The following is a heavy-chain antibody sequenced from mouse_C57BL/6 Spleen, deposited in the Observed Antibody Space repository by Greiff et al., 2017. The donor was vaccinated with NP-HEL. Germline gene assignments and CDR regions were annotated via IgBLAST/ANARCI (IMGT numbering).Heavy chain of an antibody. CDR1: GYTFTSYW. CDR3: AREYYGSSGYFDV. V-gene: IGHV1-53*01. J-gene: IGHJ1*03. Sequence: VQLQQSGTELVKPGASVKLSCKASGYTFTSYWMHWVKQRPGQGLEWIGNINPSNGGTNYNEKFKSKATLTVDKSSSTAYMQLSSLTSEDSAVYDCAREYYGSSGYFDVWGTGTTVTVSA. D-gene: IGHD1-1*01. CDR2: INPSNGGT.